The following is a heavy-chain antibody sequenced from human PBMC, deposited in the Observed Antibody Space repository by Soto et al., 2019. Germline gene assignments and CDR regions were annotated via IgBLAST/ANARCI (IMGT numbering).Heavy chain of an antibody. Sequence: EVQLLESGGGLVQPGGSLRLSCAASGFTFSSYAMSWVRQAPGKGLEWVSAISGSGGSTYYADSVKGRFTISRDNSKNTLYLQMNSLSAEDTAVYYCAKDIWGDVLYYYGMDFWGQCTTVTVSS. CDR1: GFTFSSYA. J-gene: IGHJ6*01. CDR2: ISGSGGST. V-gene: IGHV3-23*01. CDR3: AKDIWGDVLYYYGMDF. D-gene: IGHD3-16*01.